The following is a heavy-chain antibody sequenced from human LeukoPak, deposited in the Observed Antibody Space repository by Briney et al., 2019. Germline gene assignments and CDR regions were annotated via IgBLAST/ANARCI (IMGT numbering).Heavy chain of an antibody. CDR3: ARTTRRSGPDAFDI. CDR1: GFTVSSNY. J-gene: IGHJ3*02. Sequence: GGSLRLSCAASGFTVSSNYMSWVRQAPGKGLEWVSVIYSGGSTYYADSVKGRFTISRDNSKNTLYLQMNSLRAEDTAVYYCARTTRRSGPDAFDIWGQGTMVTVPS. D-gene: IGHD2-15*01. CDR2: IYSGGST. V-gene: IGHV3-53*01.